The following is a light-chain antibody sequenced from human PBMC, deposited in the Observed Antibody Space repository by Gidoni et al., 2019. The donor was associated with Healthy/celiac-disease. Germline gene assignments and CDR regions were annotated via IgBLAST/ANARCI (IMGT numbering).Light chain of an antibody. V-gene: IGLV2-14*03. Sequence: QSALTQPAPVSGSPGPSITLSCTGTSSDVVGYHYVSWYQQHPGKAPKLMIYDVSNRPSGVSNRFSGSKSGNTASLTISGLQAEDEADYYCSSYTSSSTVVFGGGTKLTVL. J-gene: IGLJ2*01. CDR3: SSYTSSSTVV. CDR1: SSDVVGYHY. CDR2: DVS.